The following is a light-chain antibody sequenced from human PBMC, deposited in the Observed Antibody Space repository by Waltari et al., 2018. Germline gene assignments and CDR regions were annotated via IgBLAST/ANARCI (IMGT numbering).Light chain of an antibody. CDR2: KVS. CDR1: QSLVHSDGNTY. Sequence: DVVMTQSPLSLPVTLGQPASISCRSSQSLVHSDGNTYLNWFQQRPGQAPRRLIYKVSNRDSGVPDRVSGSGSGTDFTLKISRVEAEDVGVYYCMQALQIPPITFGQGTRLEIK. V-gene: IGKV2-30*02. J-gene: IGKJ5*01. CDR3: MQALQIPPIT.